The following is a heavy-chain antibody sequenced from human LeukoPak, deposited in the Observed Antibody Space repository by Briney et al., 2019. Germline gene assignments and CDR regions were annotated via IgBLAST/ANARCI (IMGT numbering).Heavy chain of an antibody. D-gene: IGHD6-19*01. Sequence: EASVKVSCKASGGTFNSYAISWVRQAPGQGLEWMGGIIPIFGTANYAQKFQGRVTITADESTSTAYMELSSLRSEDTAVYYCARGYSSGWYPYYYGMDVWGQGTTVTVSS. CDR2: IIPIFGTA. CDR3: ARGYSSGWYPYYYGMDV. V-gene: IGHV1-69*13. CDR1: GGTFNSYA. J-gene: IGHJ6*02.